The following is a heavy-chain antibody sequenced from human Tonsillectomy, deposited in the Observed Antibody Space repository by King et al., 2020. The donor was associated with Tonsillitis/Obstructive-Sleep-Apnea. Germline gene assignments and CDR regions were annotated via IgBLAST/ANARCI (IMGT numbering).Heavy chain of an antibody. D-gene: IGHD2-2*01. Sequence: QLVQSRAEVKKPGESLRISCQGSGYSFTSYWIRWVRQMPGKGLEWMGRIDPSDSYTNYSPSFQGHVTISADKSISTAYLQWSSLKASDTAMYYCARHGRDIVVVPATNWFDPWGQGTLVTVSS. CDR2: IDPSDSYT. CDR3: ARHGRDIVVVPATNWFDP. V-gene: IGHV5-10-1*01. J-gene: IGHJ5*02. CDR1: GYSFTSYW.